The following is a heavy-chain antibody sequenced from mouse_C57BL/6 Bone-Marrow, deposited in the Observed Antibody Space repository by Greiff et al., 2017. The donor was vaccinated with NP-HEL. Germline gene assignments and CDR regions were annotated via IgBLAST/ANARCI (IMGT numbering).Heavy chain of an antibody. D-gene: IGHD3-2*02. J-gene: IGHJ4*01. CDR1: GYTFTEYT. V-gene: IGHV1-62-2*01. CDR2: FYPGSGSI. CDR3: ARPGQLSPYYYAMDY. Sequence: VQRVESGAELVKPGASVKLSCKASGYTFTEYTIHWVKQRSGQGLEWIGWFYPGSGSIKYNEKFKDKATLTADKSSSTVYMELSRLTSEDSAVYFCARPGQLSPYYYAMDYWGQGTSVTVSS.